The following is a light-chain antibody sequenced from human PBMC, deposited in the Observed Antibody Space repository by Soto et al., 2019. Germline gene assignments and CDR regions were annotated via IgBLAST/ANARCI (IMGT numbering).Light chain of an antibody. V-gene: IGKV3-15*01. Sequence: EIVVTQSPATLSLSPGERATLSCRASQSAERDLAWYQQKPGQAPRLLIYDASIRATGIPARFSGTGSGTEFTLTISSLQSEDSAGYYCQQYDDWPLTFGQGTKVEIK. CDR2: DAS. CDR3: QQYDDWPLT. CDR1: QSAERD. J-gene: IGKJ1*01.